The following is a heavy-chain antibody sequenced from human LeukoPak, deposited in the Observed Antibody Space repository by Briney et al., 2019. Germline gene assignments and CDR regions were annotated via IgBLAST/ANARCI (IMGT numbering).Heavy chain of an antibody. V-gene: IGHV4-31*03. CDR2: IYYSGST. CDR1: GGSISSGGYY. D-gene: IGHD1-26*01. CDR3: AREGPYRGPLSI. J-gene: IGHJ3*02. Sequence: SETLSLTCTVSGGSISSGGYYWSWIRQHLGKGLEWIGYIYYSGSTYYNPSLKSRVTISVDTSKNQFSLKLSSVTAADTAVYYCAREGPYRGPLSIWGQGTMVTVSS.